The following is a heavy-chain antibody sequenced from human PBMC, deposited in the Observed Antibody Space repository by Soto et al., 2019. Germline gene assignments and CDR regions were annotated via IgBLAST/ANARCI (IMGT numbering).Heavy chain of an antibody. CDR2: VKTDGSST. Sequence: EVQLVESGGGLVPPGGSLRLSCAASGFIFSNYWMHWVRQAPGKGLVWVSRVKTDGSSTSYADSVKGRFTISRDNVKNSMYLEMNGLRAADTAVYYCTREKFDPWGQGTLVIVSS. CDR1: GFIFSNYW. J-gene: IGHJ5*02. CDR3: TREKFDP. V-gene: IGHV3-74*01.